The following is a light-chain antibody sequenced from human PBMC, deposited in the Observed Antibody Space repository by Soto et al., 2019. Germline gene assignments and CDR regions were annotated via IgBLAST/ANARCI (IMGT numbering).Light chain of an antibody. V-gene: IGKV1-39*01. CDR3: QQYYSYPQT. CDR1: QSISTY. Sequence: DIQMTQSPSSLSASVGDTVTITCRASQSISTYINWYQEKPGKAPKLLIYAASTLQSGVPSRFSGSGSGTDFTLTISCLQSEDFATYYCQQYYSYPQTFGQGTKVDIK. CDR2: AAS. J-gene: IGKJ1*01.